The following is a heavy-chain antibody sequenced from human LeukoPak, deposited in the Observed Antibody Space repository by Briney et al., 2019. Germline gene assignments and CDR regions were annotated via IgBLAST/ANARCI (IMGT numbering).Heavy chain of an antibody. Sequence: SETLSLTRTVSGGSISSYYWTWIRQSPGKGLEWIGYIYYSGSTKYNPSLKSRVTISVDTSKKEFSLRLKSVTAADTAVYYCAIETGIVGDTKAYYYMDVWGKGTTVTISS. J-gene: IGHJ6*03. V-gene: IGHV4-59*01. D-gene: IGHD1-26*01. CDR3: AIETGIVGDTKAYYYMDV. CDR1: GGSISSYY. CDR2: IYYSGST.